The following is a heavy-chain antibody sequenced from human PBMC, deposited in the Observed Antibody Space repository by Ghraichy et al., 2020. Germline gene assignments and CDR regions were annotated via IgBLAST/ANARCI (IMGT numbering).Heavy chain of an antibody. J-gene: IGHJ3*02. CDR1: GFTFSSYG. CDR3: ARAAFQTGYSSGWYRGDAFDI. V-gene: IGHV3-33*08. D-gene: IGHD6-19*01. CDR2: IWYDGSNK. Sequence: GGSLRLSCAASGFTFSSYGMHWVRQAPGKGLEWVAVIWYDGSNKYYADSVKGRFTISRDNSKNTLYLQMNSLRAEDTAVYYCARAAFQTGYSSGWYRGDAFDIWGQGTMVTVSS.